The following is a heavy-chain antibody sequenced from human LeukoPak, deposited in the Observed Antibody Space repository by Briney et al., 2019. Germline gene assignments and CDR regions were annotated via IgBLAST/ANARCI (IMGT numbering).Heavy chain of an antibody. Sequence: SETLSLTCTVSGGSISKYYWNWIRQPAGKGLEWIGRIYISGSTDYNPSLQSRVTMSVDTSKNQFSLKLSSVTAADTAVYYCARDREWGFDPWGQGTLVTVSS. CDR2: IYISGST. CDR1: GGSISKYY. J-gene: IGHJ5*02. V-gene: IGHV4-4*07. D-gene: IGHD3-3*01. CDR3: ARDREWGFDP.